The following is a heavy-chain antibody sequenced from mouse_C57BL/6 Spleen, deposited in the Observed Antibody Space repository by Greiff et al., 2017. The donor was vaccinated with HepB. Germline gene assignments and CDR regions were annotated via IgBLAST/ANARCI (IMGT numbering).Heavy chain of an antibody. CDR2: IWSGGST. CDR3: ALTGTDWYFDV. V-gene: IGHV2-2*01. J-gene: IGHJ1*03. CDR1: GFSLTSYG. Sequence: QVQLKESGPGLVQPSQSLSITCTVSGFSLTSYGVHWVRQSPGKGLEWLGVIWSGGSTDYNAAFISRLSISKDNSKSQVFFKMNGLQADDTAIYYCALTGTDWYFDVWGTGTTVTVSS. D-gene: IGHD4-1*01.